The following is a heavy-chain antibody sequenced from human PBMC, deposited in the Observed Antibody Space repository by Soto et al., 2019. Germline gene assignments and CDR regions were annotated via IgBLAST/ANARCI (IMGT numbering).Heavy chain of an antibody. CDR1: GGTFSSYA. J-gene: IGHJ5*02. V-gene: IGHV1-69*13. CDR2: IIPIFGTA. CDR3: ARSRRTAVAPASYNCFDT. D-gene: IGHD6-19*01. Sequence: ASVKVSCKASGGTFSSYAISWVRQAPGQGLEWMGGIIPIFGTANYAQKFQGRVTITADESTSTAYMELSSLRSEDTAVYYCARSRRTAVAPASYNCFDTWGQGTLVTVSS.